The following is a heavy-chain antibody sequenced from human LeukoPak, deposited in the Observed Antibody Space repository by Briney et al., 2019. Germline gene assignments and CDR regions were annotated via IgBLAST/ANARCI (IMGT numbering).Heavy chain of an antibody. J-gene: IGHJ4*02. CDR1: GFTFSNYW. Sequence: PGGSLRLSCAASGFTFSNYWMHWVRQAPGKGLMWVSRINSDGSGTTYADSVKGRFTISRDNAKNMLYLQMNSLRAEDTAVYYCARIGYGDYEEGTLDYWGQGTLVTVSS. CDR3: ARIGYGDYEEGTLDY. D-gene: IGHD4-17*01. V-gene: IGHV3-74*01. CDR2: INSDGSGT.